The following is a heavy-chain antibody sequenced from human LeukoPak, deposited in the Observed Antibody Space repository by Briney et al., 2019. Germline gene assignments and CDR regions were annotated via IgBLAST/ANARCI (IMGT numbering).Heavy chain of an antibody. Sequence: ASVKVSCKASGHTLTVHYIHWVRQGPGQGLEWLGWITLHSGDTHYVQKYQGRLTMTSDTSISTGYMELSTLQFDDTAVYYCAREGQLGLDNWGQGTLVTVSS. CDR3: AREGQLGLDN. V-gene: IGHV1-2*02. D-gene: IGHD1-1*01. CDR1: GHTLTVHY. J-gene: IGHJ1*01. CDR2: ITLHSGDT.